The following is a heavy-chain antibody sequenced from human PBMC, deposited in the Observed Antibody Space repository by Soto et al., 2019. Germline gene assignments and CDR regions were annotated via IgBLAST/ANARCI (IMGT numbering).Heavy chain of an antibody. D-gene: IGHD4-17*01. Sequence: QVQLVESGGGVVQPGGSLRLSCAASGITFSTSVMHWVRQAPGKGLEWVALISYDGTNKYYADSVKGRFTISRVNSKNTLYLQMNSLRVEDTAEYYCAKAVIPNTLTIVVMMDVWGQGTTVTVSS. CDR1: GITFSTSV. V-gene: IGHV3-30*18. CDR3: AKAVIPNTLTIVVMMDV. CDR2: ISYDGTNK. J-gene: IGHJ6*02.